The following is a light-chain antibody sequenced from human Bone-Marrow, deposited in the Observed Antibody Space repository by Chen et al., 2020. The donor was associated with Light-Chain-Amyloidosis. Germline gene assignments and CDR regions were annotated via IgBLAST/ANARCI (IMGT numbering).Light chain of an antibody. CDR1: QSISSY. J-gene: IGKJ5*01. V-gene: IGKV1-39*01. Sequence: DIQMTQSPSSLSASVGDRVTITCRASQSISSYLNWYQQRPGKAPKLLIYAASNLQSGVPSRFSGSGSGTDFTLTISSLQREDFATYYCQQSFVMPITFGQGIRLELK. CDR2: AAS. CDR3: QQSFVMPIT.